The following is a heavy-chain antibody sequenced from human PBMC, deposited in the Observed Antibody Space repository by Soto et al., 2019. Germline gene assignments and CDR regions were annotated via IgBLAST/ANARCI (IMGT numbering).Heavy chain of an antibody. CDR2: RSASTANT. D-gene: IGHD1-26*01. J-gene: IGHJ4*02. CDR1: GYTFTSYG. V-gene: IGHV1-18*01. Sequence: APVKVSCKASGYTFTSYGISWVRQAPGQGLEWVGWRSASTANTNYAQKLQGRVTMTTDTSTSTAYMGLRSLRSDDTAVYYCSRDSVWELLGNFEYWGQGTMVTVSS. CDR3: SRDSVWELLGNFEY.